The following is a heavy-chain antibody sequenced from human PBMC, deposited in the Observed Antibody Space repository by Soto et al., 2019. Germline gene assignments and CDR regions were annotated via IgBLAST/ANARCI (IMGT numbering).Heavy chain of an antibody. V-gene: IGHV1-18*01. D-gene: IGHD3-10*01. J-gene: IGHJ6*02. Sequence: QVQLVQSGAEVKKPGASVKVSCKASGYTFTSYGISWVRQAPGQGLEWMGWISAYNGNTNYAQKLQGRVTMTQDTPXNTAYMELRSLRSDDTAVYYCARDVLWFGEGTNMDVWGQGTTVTVSS. CDR1: GYTFTSYG. CDR3: ARDVLWFGEGTNMDV. CDR2: ISAYNGNT.